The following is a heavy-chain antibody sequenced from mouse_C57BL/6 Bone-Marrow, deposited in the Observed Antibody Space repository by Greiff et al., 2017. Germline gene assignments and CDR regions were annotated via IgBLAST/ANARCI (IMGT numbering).Heavy chain of an antibody. V-gene: IGHV1-15*01. CDR3: TRRGDYETMDY. J-gene: IGHJ4*01. CDR1: GYTFTDYE. Sequence: QVQLQQSGAELVRPGASVTLSCKASGYTFTDYEMHWVKQTPVHGLEWIGAIDPETGGTAYNQKFKGKAILTADKSSSTAYMELRSLTSEDSAVYYCTRRGDYETMDYWGQGTSVTVSS. D-gene: IGHD2-4*01. CDR2: IDPETGGT.